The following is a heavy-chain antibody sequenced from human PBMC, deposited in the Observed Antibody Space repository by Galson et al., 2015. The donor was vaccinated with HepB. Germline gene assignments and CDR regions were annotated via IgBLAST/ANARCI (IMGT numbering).Heavy chain of an antibody. Sequence: SLRLSCAASEFSVSSSYMSWVRQAPGKGLECVSIIYSDENTDYADSVKGRFTISRDNSKNTLYLQMNSLTAEDTAVYYCARGTFFGSGYYRRGYYFDYWGQGTLVTVSS. CDR3: ARGTFFGSGYYRRGYYFDY. CDR2: IYSDENT. D-gene: IGHD3-22*01. V-gene: IGHV3-53*01. CDR1: EFSVSSSY. J-gene: IGHJ4*02.